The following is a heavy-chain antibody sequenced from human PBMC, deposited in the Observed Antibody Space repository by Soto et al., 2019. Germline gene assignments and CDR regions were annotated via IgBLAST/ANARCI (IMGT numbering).Heavy chain of an antibody. CDR2: MNPNSGNT. Sequence: QVQLVQSGAEVKKPGASVKVSCKASGYTFTSYDINCVPQATGQGLEWMGWMNPNSGNTGYAQKFQGRVTMSRNTSISTAYMELSSLRSEDTSVYYCARERAGTTSMDVWGQGTTVTVSS. D-gene: IGHD1-1*01. J-gene: IGHJ6*02. CDR1: GYTFTSYD. V-gene: IGHV1-8*01. CDR3: ARERAGTTSMDV.